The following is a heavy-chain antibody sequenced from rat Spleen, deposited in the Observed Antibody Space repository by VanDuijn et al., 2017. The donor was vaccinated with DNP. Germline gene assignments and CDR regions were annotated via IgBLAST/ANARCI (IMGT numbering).Heavy chain of an antibody. CDR3: AKDRLGGYAMDA. Sequence: EVQLVESGGGLVQPGRSLKLSCAASGLTFSDYNMAWVRQAPKKGLEWVASITSGGGTTYYPDSVKGRFTISRDNAENTVYLQMNSLRSEDTATYYCAKDRLGGYAMDAWGQGTSVTVSS. CDR2: ITSGGGTT. J-gene: IGHJ4*01. V-gene: IGHV5-25*01. D-gene: IGHD5-1*01. CDR1: GLTFSDYN.